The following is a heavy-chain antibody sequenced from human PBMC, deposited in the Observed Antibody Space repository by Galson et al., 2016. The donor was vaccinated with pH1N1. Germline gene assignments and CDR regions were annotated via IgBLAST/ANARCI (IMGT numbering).Heavy chain of an antibody. V-gene: IGHV3-73*01. D-gene: IGHD3-22*01. J-gene: IGHJ4*02. CDR3: IRYYYDYSGYSGVY. Sequence: KVSCKASGYTFTAHYVHWVRQASGKGLEWIGRIRNKANNYATSYAASVKGRFTISRDESENTAYLQMNSLKTEDTAVYYCIRYYYDYSGYSGVYWGQGTLVTVSS. CDR2: IRNKANNYAT. CDR1: GYTFTAHY.